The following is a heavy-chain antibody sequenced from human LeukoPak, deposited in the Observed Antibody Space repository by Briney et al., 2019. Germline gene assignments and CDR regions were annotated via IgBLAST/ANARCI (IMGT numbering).Heavy chain of an antibody. CDR2: ISSSSSYI. CDR1: GFTFSSYS. D-gene: IGHD4-11*01. CDR3: ARDNDYSNLLFDY. V-gene: IGHV3-21*01. Sequence: PGGSLRLSCAASGFTFSSYSMNWVRQAPGKGLEWVSSISSSSSYIYYADSVKGRFTISRDNAKNSLYLQMNSLRAEDTAVYYCARDNDYSNLLFDYWGQGTLVTVSS. J-gene: IGHJ4*02.